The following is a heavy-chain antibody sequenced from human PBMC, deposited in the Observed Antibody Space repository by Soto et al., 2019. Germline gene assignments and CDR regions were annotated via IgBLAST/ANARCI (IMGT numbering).Heavy chain of an antibody. CDR1: GFTFSRDG. CDR2: ITDNGRST. V-gene: IGHV3-23*01. D-gene: IGHD4-17*01. J-gene: IGHJ4*02. CDR3: AKERATTTAFDY. Sequence: QLGGSLRLSCAASGFTFSRDGMSWVRQAPGKGLEWVSLITDNGRSTYYADSVKGRFTISRDNTKNTLFLQMNSLRAEDTAVYYCAKERATTTAFDYWGQGALVTVSS.